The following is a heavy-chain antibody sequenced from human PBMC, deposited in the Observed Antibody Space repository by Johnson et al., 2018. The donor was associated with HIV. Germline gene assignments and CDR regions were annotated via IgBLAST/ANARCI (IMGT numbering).Heavy chain of an antibody. V-gene: IGHV3-20*03. Sequence: EVQLVESAGGLVQPGGSPRLSFPSSGSRFDAHGMSWLRQAPGKALEWVSGFNWNGGSTGYAYSLKGRFTISRDNSKNTLYLQMNSLRAEDTAVYYCAGGVAVAFDIWGPGTMVTVSS. CDR3: AGGVAVAFDI. J-gene: IGHJ3*02. CDR1: GSRFDAHG. D-gene: IGHD6-19*01. CDR2: FNWNGGST.